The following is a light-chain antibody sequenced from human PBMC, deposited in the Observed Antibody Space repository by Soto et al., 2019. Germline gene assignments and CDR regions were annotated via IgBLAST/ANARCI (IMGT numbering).Light chain of an antibody. Sequence: QSALTQPPSASGTPGQRVTISCSGSSSNIGSNTVNWYQQLPGTAPKLLIYSYYQRPLGVPDRFSGSKSGTSASLAISGLQSEDEADYYCAAWDDSLNEVFGTGTKVTVL. CDR1: SSNIGSNT. J-gene: IGLJ1*01. CDR2: SYY. V-gene: IGLV1-44*01. CDR3: AAWDDSLNEV.